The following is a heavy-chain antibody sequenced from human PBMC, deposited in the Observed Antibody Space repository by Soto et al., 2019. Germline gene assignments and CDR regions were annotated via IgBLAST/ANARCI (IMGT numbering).Heavy chain of an antibody. CDR1: GFSLSTSGVG. D-gene: IGHD2-15*01. CDR2: IYWNDDK. V-gene: IGHV2-5*01. CDR3: AHPYCSGGSCYSSFDY. Sequence: GSGPTLVNPTQTLTLICTFSGFSLSTSGVGVGWIRQPPGKALEWLALIYWNDDKRYSPSLKSRLTITKDTSKNQVVLTMTNMDPVDTATYYCAHPYCSGGSCYSSFDYWGQGTLVTVSS. J-gene: IGHJ4*02.